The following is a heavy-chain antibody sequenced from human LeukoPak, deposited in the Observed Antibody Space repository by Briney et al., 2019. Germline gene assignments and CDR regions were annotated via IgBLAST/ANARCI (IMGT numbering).Heavy chain of an antibody. J-gene: IGHJ6*03. CDR1: GGTFSSYA. CDR2: IIPIFGTA. V-gene: IGHV1-69*13. CDR3: ASGSPRNPTYDFHYYYYMDV. D-gene: IGHD3-3*01. Sequence: ASVKVSCKASGGTFSSYAISWVRQAPGQGLEWMGGIIPIFGTANYAQKFQGRVTITADESTSTAYMELSSLRSEDTAVYYCASGSPRNPTYDFHYYYYMDVWGKGTTVTVSS.